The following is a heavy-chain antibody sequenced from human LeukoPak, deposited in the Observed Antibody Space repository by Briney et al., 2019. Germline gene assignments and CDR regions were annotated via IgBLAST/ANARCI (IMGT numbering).Heavy chain of an antibody. V-gene: IGHV4-30-4*01. CDR2: IYYSGST. CDR3: ARAVNYYDSSGYTKSAFDI. Sequence: PSETLSLTCTVSGGSISSGDYYWSWIRQPPGTGLEWIGYIYYSGSTYYNPSLKSRVTISVDTSKNQFSLKLSSVTAADTAVYYCARAVNYYDSSGYTKSAFDIWGQGTMVTVSS. D-gene: IGHD3-22*01. J-gene: IGHJ3*02. CDR1: GGSISSGDYY.